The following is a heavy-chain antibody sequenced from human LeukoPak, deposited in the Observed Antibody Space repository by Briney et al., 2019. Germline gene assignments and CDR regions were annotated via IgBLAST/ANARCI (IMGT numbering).Heavy chain of an antibody. D-gene: IGHD2-21*01. CDR1: GFTFSSYS. Sequence: GRSLRLSCAASGFTFSSYSMNWVRQAPGKGLEWVSYISSSSSTIYYADSVKGRFTISRDNAKNSLYLQMNSLRAEDTAVYYCARLAYCGGDCYYYGMDVWGQGTTVTVSS. CDR2: ISSSSSTI. J-gene: IGHJ6*02. CDR3: ARLAYCGGDCYYYGMDV. V-gene: IGHV3-48*01.